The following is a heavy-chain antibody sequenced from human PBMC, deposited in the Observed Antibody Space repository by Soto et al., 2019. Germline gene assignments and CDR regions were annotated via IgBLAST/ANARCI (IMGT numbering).Heavy chain of an antibody. CDR3: ARIAISGYDPLVDY. CDR1: GFSLSTSGMC. CDR2: IDWDDDK. V-gene: IGHV2-70*11. Sequence: GSGPTLVNPTQTLTLTCTFSGFSLSTSGMCVSWIRQPPGKALEWLARIDWDDDKYYSTSLKTRLTISKDTSKNQVVLTMTNMDPVDTATYYCARIAISGYDPLVDYWGQGTLVTVSS. D-gene: IGHD5-12*01. J-gene: IGHJ4*02.